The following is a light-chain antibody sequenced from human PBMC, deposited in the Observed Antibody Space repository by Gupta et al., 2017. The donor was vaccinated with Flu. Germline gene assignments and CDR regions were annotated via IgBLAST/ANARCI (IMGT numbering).Light chain of an antibody. V-gene: IGLV3-25*02. Sequence: SYELTQPPSLSVSAGQTARITCSGDALPKQYAYWYQQKPGQAPVLVRDKDRERPSGIPERFSGSKSGKTATLSITGVQAEDEADYYWQSDDSSRTHYVFGTGTKVTVL. CDR3: QSDDSSRTHYV. CDR2: KDR. CDR1: ALPKQY. J-gene: IGLJ1*01.